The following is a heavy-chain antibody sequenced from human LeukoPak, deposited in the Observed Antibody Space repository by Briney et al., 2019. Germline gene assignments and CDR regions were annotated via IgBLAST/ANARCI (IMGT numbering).Heavy chain of an antibody. J-gene: IGHJ4*02. CDR1: GGSFSGYY. Sequence: SETLTLTCAVYGGSFSGYYWSWIRQPPGKGLEWIGYIYHSGSTYYNPSLKSRVTISVDRSKNQFSLKLSSVTAADTAVYYCARGGGSGSYPLDYWGQGTLVTVSS. CDR2: IYHSGST. D-gene: IGHD3-10*01. CDR3: ARGGGSGSYPLDY. V-gene: IGHV4-34*01.